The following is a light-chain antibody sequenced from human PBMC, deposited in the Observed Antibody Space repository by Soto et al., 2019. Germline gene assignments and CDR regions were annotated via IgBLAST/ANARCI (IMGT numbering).Light chain of an antibody. V-gene: IGKV3-20*01. CDR2: GAS. Sequence: PGDSFTLSVRAMQYINTRLAWYQHRPGQAPRLLLYGASTRATDVPDRFSGSGAGADFTLSISRLEPEDFAVYYCQHYGNSPLTFGQGTRLEIK. CDR1: QYINTR. J-gene: IGKJ5*01. CDR3: QHYGNSPLT.